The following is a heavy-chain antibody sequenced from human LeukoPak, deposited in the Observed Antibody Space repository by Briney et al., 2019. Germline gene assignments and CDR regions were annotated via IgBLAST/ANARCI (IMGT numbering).Heavy chain of an antibody. CDR2: IYHSGST. D-gene: IGHD6-13*01. J-gene: IGHJ4*02. CDR3: AGSPGIMVDY. CDR1: GGSISSGGYS. Sequence: PSQTLSLTCAVSGGSISSGGYSWSWIRQPPGKGLEWIGYIYHSGSTNYNPSLKSRVTISVDTSKNQFSLKLSSVTAADTAMYYCAGSPGIMVDYWGQGTLVTVSS. V-gene: IGHV4-30-2*01.